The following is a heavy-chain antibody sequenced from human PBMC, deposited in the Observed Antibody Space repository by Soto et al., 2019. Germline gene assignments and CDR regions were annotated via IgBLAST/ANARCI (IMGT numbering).Heavy chain of an antibody. D-gene: IGHD3-22*01. CDR2: ISGSGGST. V-gene: IGHV3-23*01. CDR1: GFTFSSYA. J-gene: IGHJ3*02. CDR3: AKDLRPKEAYYYDSSGYYPDAFDI. Sequence: SGGSLRLSCAASGFTFSSYAMSWVRQAPGKGLEWVSAISGSGGSTYYADSVKGRFTISRDNSKNTLYLQMNSLRAEDTAVYYCAKDLRPKEAYYYDSSGYYPDAFDIWGQGTMVTVSS.